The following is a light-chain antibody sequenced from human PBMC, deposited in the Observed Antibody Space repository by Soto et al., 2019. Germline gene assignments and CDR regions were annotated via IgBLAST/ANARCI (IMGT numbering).Light chain of an antibody. CDR1: SGHSSYA. V-gene: IGLV4-69*01. CDR3: QIWDSGARVV. J-gene: IGLJ2*01. Sequence: QLVLTQSPSASASLGDSVKLTCTLSSGHSSYAIAWHQQQPEKGPRYLMKVSSDGSHSKGDGIPDRFSGSSSGAERYLTISSLQSEDEGDYYCQIWDSGARVVFGGGTKVTVL. CDR2: VSSDGSH.